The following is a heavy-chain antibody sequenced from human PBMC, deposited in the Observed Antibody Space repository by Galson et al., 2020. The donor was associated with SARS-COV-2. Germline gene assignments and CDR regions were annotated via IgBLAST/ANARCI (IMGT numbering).Heavy chain of an antibody. V-gene: IGHV3-13*01. Sequence: LSLTCAASGFTFSSYDMHWVRQATGKGLEWVSAIGTAGDTYYPGSVKGRFTISRENAKNSLYLQMNSLRAGDTAVYYCAREVGATGGAFDIWGQGTMVTVSS. J-gene: IGHJ3*02. CDR3: AREVGATGGAFDI. D-gene: IGHD1-26*01. CDR1: GFTFSSYD. CDR2: IGTAGDT.